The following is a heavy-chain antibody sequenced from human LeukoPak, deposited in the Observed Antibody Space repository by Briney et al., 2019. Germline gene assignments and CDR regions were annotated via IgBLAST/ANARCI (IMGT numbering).Heavy chain of an antibody. CDR2: IYYSGST. J-gene: IGHJ4*02. V-gene: IGHV4-59*12. Sequence: KPSETLSLTCTVSGGSISGYFWSWIRQPPGKGLEWIGYIYYSGSTNYNPSLKSRVTISVDTSKNQFSLKLSSVTAADMAVYYCARYSCTTTTCYNFDYWGQGTLVTVSS. D-gene: IGHD2-2*02. CDR1: GGSISGYF. CDR3: ARYSCTTTTCYNFDY.